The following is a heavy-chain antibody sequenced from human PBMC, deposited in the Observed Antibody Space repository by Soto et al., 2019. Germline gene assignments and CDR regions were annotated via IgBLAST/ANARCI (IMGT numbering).Heavy chain of an antibody. V-gene: IGHV3-30*07. J-gene: IGHJ4*02. Sequence: SVEGRFTISRDNSKNTLYLQMNSLRAEDTAVYYCARRGDGYIWYFDYWGQGTLVTVSS. CDR3: ARRGDGYIWYFDY. D-gene: IGHD2-21*01.